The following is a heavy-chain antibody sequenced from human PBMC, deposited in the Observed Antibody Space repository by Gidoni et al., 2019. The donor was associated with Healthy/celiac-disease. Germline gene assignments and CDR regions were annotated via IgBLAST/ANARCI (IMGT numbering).Heavy chain of an antibody. Sequence: QVQLQESGTGLVKPPQTLSLTCSVSGGSISSGDYYWSWIRQPPGKGLEWIGYIYYSGSTYYIPSLKSRLTISVDTSKNQFSLKLSSVTAADTAVYYCARVIAAAAAFDYWGQGTLVTVSS. V-gene: IGHV4-30-4*01. CDR3: ARVIAAAAAFDY. CDR1: GGSISSGDYY. CDR2: IYYSGST. D-gene: IGHD6-13*01. J-gene: IGHJ4*02.